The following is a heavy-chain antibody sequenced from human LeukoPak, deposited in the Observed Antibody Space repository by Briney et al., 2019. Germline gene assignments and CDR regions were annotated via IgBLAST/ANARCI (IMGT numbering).Heavy chain of an antibody. J-gene: IGHJ4*02. Sequence: GGSLRLSCAASGFTFSSYGMHWVRQAPGKGLEWVAVISYDGSNKYYADSVKGRFTISRDNSKNTLYLQMNSLRAEDTAVYYCVKGRASGSYYIGDYWGQGTLVTVSS. CDR3: VKGRASGSYYIGDY. D-gene: IGHD1-26*01. CDR1: GFTFSSYG. V-gene: IGHV3-30*18. CDR2: ISYDGSNK.